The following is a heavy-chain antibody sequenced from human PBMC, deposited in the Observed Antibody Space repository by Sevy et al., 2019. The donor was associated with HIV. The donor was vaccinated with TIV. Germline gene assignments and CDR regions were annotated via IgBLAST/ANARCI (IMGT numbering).Heavy chain of an antibody. CDR3: AKDKSRVVAGTGYFDY. V-gene: IGHV3-9*01. J-gene: IGHJ4*02. CDR1: GFTFEDSA. CDR2: ISWNSPTR. D-gene: IGHD6-19*01. Sequence: GGSLRLSCAASGFTFEDSAMHWVRQAPGKGLEWVSGISWNSPTRGDAASVKGRFTISSDNAKNSLYLQMNSLRTEDKALYYCAKDKSRVVAGTGYFDYWGQGTLVTVSS.